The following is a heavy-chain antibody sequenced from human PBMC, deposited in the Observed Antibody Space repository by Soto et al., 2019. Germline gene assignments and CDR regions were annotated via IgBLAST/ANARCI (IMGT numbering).Heavy chain of an antibody. V-gene: IGHV3-30-3*01. CDR2: ISYDGSNK. D-gene: IGHD5-18*01. CDR3: ARDRRGYSYGGLGDD. CDR1: GFTFSSYA. Sequence: PGGSLRLSCAASGFTFSSYAMHWVRQAPGKGLEWVAVISYDGSNKYYADSVKGRFTISRDNSKNTLYLQMNSLRAEDTAVYYCARDRRGYSYGGLGDDWGQGTLVTVSS. J-gene: IGHJ4*02.